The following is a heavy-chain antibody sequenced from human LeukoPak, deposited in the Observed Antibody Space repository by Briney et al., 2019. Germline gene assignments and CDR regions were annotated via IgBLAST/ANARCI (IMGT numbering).Heavy chain of an antibody. Sequence: GGSLRLSCAASGFTFSDYYMSWIRQAPGKGLEWVSYISSSGSTIYYADSVKGRFTISRDNAKNSLYLQMNSLRAEDTAVYYCARDLRDGYNYQPPFVHWGQGTLVTVSS. CDR3: ARDLRDGYNYQPPFVH. D-gene: IGHD5-24*01. J-gene: IGHJ4*02. V-gene: IGHV3-11*01. CDR1: GFTFSDYY. CDR2: ISSSGSTI.